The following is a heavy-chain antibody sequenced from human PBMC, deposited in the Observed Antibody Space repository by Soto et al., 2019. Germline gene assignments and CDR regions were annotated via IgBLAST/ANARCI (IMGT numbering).Heavy chain of an antibody. V-gene: IGHV1-8*01. J-gene: IGHJ4*02. CDR2: MNPNSGNT. CDR1: GYTFTSYD. D-gene: IGHD6-19*01. Sequence: QVQLVQSGAEVKKPGASVKVSCKASGYTFTSYDINWVRQATGQGREWMGWMNPNSGNTGYAQKFQGRVTMTRNPSRSTAYIELSSLRSEDTAVYSCAREYSSGWSKDWGQGTLVTVSS. CDR3: AREYSSGWSKD.